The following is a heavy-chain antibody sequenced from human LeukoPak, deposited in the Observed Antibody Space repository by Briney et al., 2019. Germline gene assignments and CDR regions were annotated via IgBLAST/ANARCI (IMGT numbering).Heavy chain of an antibody. CDR2: ISAYNGNT. CDR1: GDNFRSNG. CDR3: ARVGLDIVLMVYAHFDY. Sequence: GASVKVSCKASGDNFRSNGFSWVRQAPGQGFEWMGWISAYNGNTNYAQKLQGRVTMTTDTSTSTAYMELRSLRSDDTAVYYCARVGLDIVLMVYAHFDYWGQGTLVTVSS. J-gene: IGHJ4*02. D-gene: IGHD2-8*01. V-gene: IGHV1-18*01.